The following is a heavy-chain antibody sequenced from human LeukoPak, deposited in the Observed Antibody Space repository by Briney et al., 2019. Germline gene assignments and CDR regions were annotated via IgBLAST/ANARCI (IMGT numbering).Heavy chain of an antibody. J-gene: IGHJ4*02. CDR1: GFTFSSYA. CDR2: ISYDGSNK. V-gene: IGHV3-30-3*01. Sequence: GGSLRLSCAASGFTFSSYAMHWVRQAPGKGLEWVAVISYDGSNKYHADSVKGRFTISRDNSKNTLYLQMNSLRAEDTAVYYRARNVLRWAGTSPFFDYWGQGTLVTVSS. CDR3: ARNVLRWAGTSPFFDY. D-gene: IGHD6-19*01.